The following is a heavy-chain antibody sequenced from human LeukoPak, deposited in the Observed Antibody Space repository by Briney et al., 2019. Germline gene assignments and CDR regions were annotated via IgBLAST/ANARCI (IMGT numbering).Heavy chain of an antibody. CDR1: GFTFSSYA. D-gene: IGHD3-9*01. Sequence: GGSLRLSCGASGFTFSSYAMSWVRQAPGKGLEWVSAIIGGGGSAYYADSVKGRFTISRDNSKNTLYLQMNSLRAEDTAIYYCAKHYYDVLTGQPLSFDSWGQGILVTVSS. CDR3: AKHYYDVLTGQPLSFDS. V-gene: IGHV3-23*01. J-gene: IGHJ4*02. CDR2: IIGGGGSA.